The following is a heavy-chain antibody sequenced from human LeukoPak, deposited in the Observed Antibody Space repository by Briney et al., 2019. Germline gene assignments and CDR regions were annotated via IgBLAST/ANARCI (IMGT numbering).Heavy chain of an antibody. CDR2: IKQDGCEK. V-gene: IGHV3-7*01. J-gene: IGHJ4*02. D-gene: IGHD6-19*01. Sequence: PGRCLRLSCAASGFTLTSYWTSWVRHAPGKGLEWVDNIKQDGCEKYYVDSVKGRFTISRDNARNSLYLQRNILRAEDTAVYYCARGTIAVAGTDYWGRGTLVTVSS. CDR1: GFTLTSYW. CDR3: ARGTIAVAGTDY.